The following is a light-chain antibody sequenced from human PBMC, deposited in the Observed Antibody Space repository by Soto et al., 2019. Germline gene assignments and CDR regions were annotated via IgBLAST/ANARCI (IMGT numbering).Light chain of an antibody. J-gene: IGLJ1*01. CDR3: SSYTSSNTYV. CDR2: DVS. CDR1: ISDVSGYNF. Sequence: QSALTQPASVSGSPGQSITISCTGTISDVSGYNFVSWYQQYPGEAPKLMIYDVSNRPSGVSNRFSGSKSGNTASLTISGLQAEDEADYYCSSYTSSNTYVFGTGTKPTVL. V-gene: IGLV2-14*03.